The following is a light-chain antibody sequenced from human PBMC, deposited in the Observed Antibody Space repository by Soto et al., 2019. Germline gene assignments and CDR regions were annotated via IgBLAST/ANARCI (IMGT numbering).Light chain of an antibody. CDR2: RTS. Sequence: IVMTQSPATLSVSPGERATLSCRASQSISSNLAWYQQKPGQAPRLLMFRTSSRATGFPARFSGSGSGTEFNLTISSLQSEDFAVYYCQQYNNWPPLTFGGGTKVDI. V-gene: IGKV3-15*01. J-gene: IGKJ4*01. CDR1: QSISSN. CDR3: QQYNNWPPLT.